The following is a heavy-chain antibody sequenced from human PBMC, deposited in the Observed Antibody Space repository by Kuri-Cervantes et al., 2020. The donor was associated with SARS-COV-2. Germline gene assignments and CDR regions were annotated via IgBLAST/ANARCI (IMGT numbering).Heavy chain of an antibody. CDR3: AKAWDYYDSSGYLA. CDR1: GFTVSSNY. CDR2: ISGSGGST. Sequence: GGSLRLSCAASGFTVSSNYMSWVRQAPGKGLEWVSAISGSGGSTYYADSVKGRFTISRDNSKNTLYLQMNSLRAEDTAVYYCAKAWDYYDSSGYLAWGQGTLVTVSA. D-gene: IGHD3-22*01. V-gene: IGHV3-23*01. J-gene: IGHJ5*02.